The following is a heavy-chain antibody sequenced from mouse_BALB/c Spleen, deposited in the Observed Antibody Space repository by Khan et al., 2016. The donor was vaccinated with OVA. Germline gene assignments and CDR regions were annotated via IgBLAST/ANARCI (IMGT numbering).Heavy chain of an antibody. CDR2: INPSNGYT. J-gene: IGHJ3*01. D-gene: IGHD2-14*01. CDR3: VRDGAYHRNDGWFAY. Sequence: VQLQQSGAELARPGASVRMSCKASGYTFTSYTIHWIKKRPGQGLEWIGYINPSNGYTNYNHKFKDKATLTTDKSSTTAYLQLSSLTSDDSAVYNCVRDGAYHRNDGWFAYWGQGTLVTVSA. CDR1: GYTFTSYT. V-gene: IGHV1-4*01.